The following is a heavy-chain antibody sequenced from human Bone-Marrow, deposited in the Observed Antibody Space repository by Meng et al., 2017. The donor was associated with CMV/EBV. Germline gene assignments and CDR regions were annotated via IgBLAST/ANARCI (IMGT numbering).Heavy chain of an antibody. CDR1: GFTVSSNY. CDR3: ARRGIAALNDAFDI. Sequence: GGSLRLSCAASGFTVSSNYMSWVRQAPGKGLEWVSVIYSGGSTYYADSVKGRFTISRDNSKNTLYLQMNSLRAEDTAVYYCARRGIAALNDAFDIWGQGTMATVSS. V-gene: IGHV3-66*02. J-gene: IGHJ3*02. D-gene: IGHD6-13*01. CDR2: IYSGGST.